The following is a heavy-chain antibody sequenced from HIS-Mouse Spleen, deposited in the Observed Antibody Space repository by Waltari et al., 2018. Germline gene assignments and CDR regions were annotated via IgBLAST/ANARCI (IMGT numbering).Heavy chain of an antibody. CDR3: AREIPYSSSWYDWYFDL. Sequence: QLQLQESGPGLVKPSETLSLTCTVSGGSISSSSYYWGWIRQPPGKGGGWLGSIYYSGGPSYNPSLKGRVTISVDTSKNQFSLKLSSVTAADTAVYYCAREIPYSSSWYDWYFDLWGRGTLVTVSS. CDR2: IYYSGGP. D-gene: IGHD6-13*01. CDR1: GGSISSSSYY. J-gene: IGHJ2*01. V-gene: IGHV4-39*07.